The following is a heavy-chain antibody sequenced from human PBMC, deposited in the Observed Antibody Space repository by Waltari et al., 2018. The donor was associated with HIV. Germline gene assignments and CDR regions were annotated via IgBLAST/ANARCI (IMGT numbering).Heavy chain of an antibody. D-gene: IGHD5-12*01. Sequence: QVQLVESGGGLVKPGGSLRLSCAASGFPFSDYHMRWIRQLPGNGREGGAYINTGGSNKPHSDSVKGRFTISSDNAKNALYLQMANLRGEDTAVYYCARPRYSGYDYPTYFDAWGQGNLVTVSS. CDR3: ARPRYSGYDYPTYFDA. CDR1: GFPFSDYH. CDR2: INTGGSNK. J-gene: IGHJ4*02. V-gene: IGHV3-11*01.